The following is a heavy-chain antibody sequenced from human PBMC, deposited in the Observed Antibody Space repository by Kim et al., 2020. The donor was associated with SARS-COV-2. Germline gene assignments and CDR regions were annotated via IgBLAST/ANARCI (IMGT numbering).Heavy chain of an antibody. V-gene: IGHV4-34*01. CDR3: ARGSSSSARRDY. J-gene: IGHJ4*02. Sequence: NYNPSLKSRVTISVDTSKNQFSLKLSSVTAADTAVYYCARGSSSSARRDYWGQGTLVTVSS. D-gene: IGHD6-6*01.